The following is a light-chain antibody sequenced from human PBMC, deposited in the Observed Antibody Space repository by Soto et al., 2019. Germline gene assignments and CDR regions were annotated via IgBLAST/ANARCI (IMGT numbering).Light chain of an antibody. CDR3: QQSYSAPYT. Sequence: DIQMTQSPSSLSASVGDRVTITCRASQSISTYLNWYQHKPGKATKLLMYDASSLQSGVPSRFSGSGSGTDFTLTISSLRPEDFAFYYCQQSYSAPYTFGQGTKLEIK. CDR2: DAS. J-gene: IGKJ2*01. CDR1: QSISTY. V-gene: IGKV1-39*01.